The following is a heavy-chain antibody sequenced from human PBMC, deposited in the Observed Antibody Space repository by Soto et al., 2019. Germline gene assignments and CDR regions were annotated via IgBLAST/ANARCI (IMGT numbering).Heavy chain of an antibody. CDR3: ARDIIGYGDYPMDYYYYYMDV. V-gene: IGHV1-3*01. CDR1: GYTFTSYA. CDR2: INAGNGNT. D-gene: IGHD4-17*01. Sequence: ASVKVSCKASGYTFTSYAMHWVRQAPGQRLEWMGWINAGNGNTKYSQKFQGRVTITRDTSASTAYMELSSLRSEDTAVYYCARDIIGYGDYPMDYYYYYMDVWGKGTTVTVSS. J-gene: IGHJ6*03.